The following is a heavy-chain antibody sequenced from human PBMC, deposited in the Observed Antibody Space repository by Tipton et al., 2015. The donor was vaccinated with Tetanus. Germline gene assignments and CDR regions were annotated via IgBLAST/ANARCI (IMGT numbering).Heavy chain of an antibody. D-gene: IGHD3-9*01. CDR1: GASIRGSGFF. Sequence: TLSLTCTVSGASIRGSGFFWNWVRQHPETGLEWIGYIYYSGDTYINPSFKSRVTISVDKAKNQFSLKLTSVTAADTAVYYCARATEHDIMTGYDNWGPGTQVTVSS. CDR2: IYYSGDT. J-gene: IGHJ4*02. CDR3: ARATEHDIMTGYDN. V-gene: IGHV4-31*03.